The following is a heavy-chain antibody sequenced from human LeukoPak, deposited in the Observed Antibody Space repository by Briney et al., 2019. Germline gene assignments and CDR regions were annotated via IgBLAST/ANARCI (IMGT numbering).Heavy chain of an antibody. V-gene: IGHV4-34*01. CDR2: IYYSGST. CDR3: ARDRPTYYYDSSGPSPFDY. CDR1: GGSFSGYY. J-gene: IGHJ4*02. Sequence: SETLSLTCAVYGGSFSGYYWSWIRQPPGKGLEWIGSIYYSGSTYYNPSLKSRVTISVDTSKNQFSLKLSSVTAADTAVYYCARDRPTYYYDSSGPSPFDYWGQGTLVTVSS. D-gene: IGHD3-22*01.